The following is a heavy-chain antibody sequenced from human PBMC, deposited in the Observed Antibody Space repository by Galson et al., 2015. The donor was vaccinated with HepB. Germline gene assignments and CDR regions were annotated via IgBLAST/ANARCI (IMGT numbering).Heavy chain of an antibody. CDR3: AREKSVGGTGCPFDS. CDR2: ISSSGSIV. J-gene: IGHJ4*02. D-gene: IGHD3-10*01. CDR1: GLSFSDWY. V-gene: IGHV3-11*01. Sequence: SLRLSCAASGLSFSDWYMSWIRQAPGKGLEWVSYISSSGSIVYDADSVKGRFTISRDNAKNLLYLQMNSLRAEDTAVYYCAREKSVGGTGCPFDSWGQGTLVTVSS.